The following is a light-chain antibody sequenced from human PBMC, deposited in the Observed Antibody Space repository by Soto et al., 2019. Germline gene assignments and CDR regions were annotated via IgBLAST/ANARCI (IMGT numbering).Light chain of an antibody. CDR3: QQYDNYPLT. CDR1: QVISKF. CDR2: DAS. V-gene: IGKV1-33*01. Sequence: IQMTQSPSSLSASVGDRVTITCQASQVISKFLNWYQLKPGKAPKLLIFDASELETGVTSRFSGRRSGTDFSFTISSLQPEDIATYYCQQYDNYPLTFGGGTKVDIK. J-gene: IGKJ4*01.